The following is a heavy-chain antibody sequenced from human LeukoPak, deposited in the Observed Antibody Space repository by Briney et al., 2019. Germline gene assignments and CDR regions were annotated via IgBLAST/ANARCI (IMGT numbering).Heavy chain of an antibody. CDR3: AKDRQVGWFDP. V-gene: IGHV3-30*18. CDR2: ISFHGRTE. J-gene: IGHJ5*02. Sequence: GGSLRLSCAASGFTFSAFGMHWVRQAPGKGLEWVAVISFHGRTEYYADSVKGRFTISRDNSKNTLYLQMNSLRAEDTAVYYCAKDRQVGWFDPWGQGTLVTVSS. CDR1: GFTFSAFG.